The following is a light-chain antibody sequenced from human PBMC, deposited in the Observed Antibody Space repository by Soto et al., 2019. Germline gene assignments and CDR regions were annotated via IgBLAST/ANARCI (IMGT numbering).Light chain of an antibody. Sequence: EVVLTQSPGTLSLSPGEGATLSCRASESIPSSYLAWYQHKPGQPPRLLIYGASTRASGIPDRFSGGGSGTDFPLTISRLEPEDFAVYYCQRYGRSPPGFTFGPGTKVDI. CDR1: ESIPSSY. CDR2: GAS. CDR3: QRYGRSPPGFT. V-gene: IGKV3-20*01. J-gene: IGKJ3*01.